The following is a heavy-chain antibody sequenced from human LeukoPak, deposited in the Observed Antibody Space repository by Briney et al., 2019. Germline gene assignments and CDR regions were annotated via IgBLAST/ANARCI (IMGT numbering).Heavy chain of an antibody. CDR1: GFTFSSYE. V-gene: IGHV3-48*03. Sequence: GGSLRLSCAASGFTFSSYEMNWVRQAPGKGLEWVSYISSSGSTIYYADSVKGRFTISRDNAKNSLYLQMNSLRAEDTAVYYCARWGNYYGSGRYNWFDPWGQGTLVTVSS. CDR2: ISSSGSTI. J-gene: IGHJ5*02. D-gene: IGHD3-10*01. CDR3: ARWGNYYGSGRYNWFDP.